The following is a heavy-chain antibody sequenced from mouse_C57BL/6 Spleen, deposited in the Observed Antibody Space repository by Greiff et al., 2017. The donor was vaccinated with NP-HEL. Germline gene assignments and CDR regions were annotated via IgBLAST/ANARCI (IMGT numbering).Heavy chain of an antibody. CDR1: GYTFTSYW. CDR3: ARGGWLRYAMDY. CDR2: INPSNGGT. V-gene: IGHV1-53*01. J-gene: IGHJ4*01. Sequence: VQLQQSGTELVKPGASVKLSCKASGYTFTSYWMHWVKQRPGQGLEWIGNINPSNGGTNYNEKFKSKATLTVDKSSSTAYMQLSSLTSEDSAVYYCARGGWLRYAMDYWGQGTPVTVSS. D-gene: IGHD2-2*01.